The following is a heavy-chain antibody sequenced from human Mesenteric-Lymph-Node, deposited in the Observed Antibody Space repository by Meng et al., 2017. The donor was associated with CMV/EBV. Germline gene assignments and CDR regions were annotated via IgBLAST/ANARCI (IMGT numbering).Heavy chain of an antibody. V-gene: IGHV3-21*01. J-gene: IGHJ4*02. CDR3: AKCCSSASFCNDY. CDR1: VITVSRYS. D-gene: IGHD2-2*01. CDR2: ISSSSSDI. Sequence: AYVITVSRYSMKWVREAAGKGLEWVSSISSSSSDIYYADSVKGRFTISRDNAKNSLYLQMNSRRAEDTAVYYCAKCCSSASFCNDYWGQGTLVTVSS.